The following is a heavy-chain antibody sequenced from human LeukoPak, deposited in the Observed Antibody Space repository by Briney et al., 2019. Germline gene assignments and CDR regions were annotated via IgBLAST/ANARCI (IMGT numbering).Heavy chain of an antibody. CDR3: AKDVGKWESLHFFDY. CDR1: GFTFSTNA. Sequence: GGSLRLSCLTSGFTFSTNAMSWVRQAPGKGLEWISGISGSGASTYYADSVTGRFTISRDNSRNTLYLQMNSLRGDDTAVYYCAKDVGKWESLHFFDYWGQGTLVTVSS. J-gene: IGHJ4*02. V-gene: IGHV3-23*01. CDR2: ISGSGAST. D-gene: IGHD1-26*01.